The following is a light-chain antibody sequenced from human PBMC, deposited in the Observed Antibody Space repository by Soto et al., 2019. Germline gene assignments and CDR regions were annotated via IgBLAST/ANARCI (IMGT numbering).Light chain of an antibody. V-gene: IGLV2-14*01. CDR1: SSDVGGYNY. CDR3: SSYTTSNTLV. Sequence: QSALTQPASVSGSPGQSITISCTGTSSDVGGYNYVSWYQQHPGKAPKLMIYEVSNRPAGVSNRFSGSKSGNTASLTISGLHAEDEADYYCSSYTTSNTLVFGGGTKVTVL. CDR2: EVS. J-gene: IGLJ2*01.